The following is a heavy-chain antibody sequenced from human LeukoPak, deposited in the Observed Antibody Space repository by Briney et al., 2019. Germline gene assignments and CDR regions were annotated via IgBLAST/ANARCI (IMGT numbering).Heavy chain of an antibody. V-gene: IGHV3-74*01. CDR1: GFTFSFYW. D-gene: IGHD2-15*01. CDR3: ARDNEYCTGGTCRLDY. CDR2: INNDERST. J-gene: IGHJ4*02. Sequence: GGSLRLSCASSGFTFSFYWMHWVRQAPGKGLVWVSRINNDERSTSYAGSVKGRFTISRDNAKNTLYLQMNSLRAEDTAVYYCARDNEYCTGGTCRLDYWGQGALVTVSS.